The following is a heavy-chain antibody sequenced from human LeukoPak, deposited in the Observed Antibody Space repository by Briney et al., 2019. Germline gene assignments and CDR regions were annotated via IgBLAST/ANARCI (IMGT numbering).Heavy chain of an antibody. J-gene: IGHJ4*02. CDR2: IHGDGRT. CDR1: GFTFSSYA. D-gene: IGHD3-3*02. Sequence: PGGSLRLSCAASGFTFSSYAMHWVRQAPGKGLEWVSGIHGDGRTYYADSVKGRFTISRDSSKNTLYLQMNSLRAEDTAVYYCATTGGYWTGIFDRWGQGTLVTVSS. V-gene: IGHV3-53*01. CDR3: ATTGGYWTGIFDR.